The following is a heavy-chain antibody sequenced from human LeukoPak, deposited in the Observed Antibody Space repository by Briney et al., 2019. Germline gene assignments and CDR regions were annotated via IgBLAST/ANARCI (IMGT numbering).Heavy chain of an antibody. J-gene: IGHJ4*02. CDR1: GGSISSSSYY. CDR3: AISRMVRRVIDY. Sequence: SETLSLTCTVSGGSISSSSYYWGWIRQPPGKGLEWIGSIYYSGSTYYNPSLKSRITISVNTAKNQFSLKLSSVTAADTAVYYCAISRMVRRVIDYWGQGTLVTVSS. D-gene: IGHD3-10*01. V-gene: IGHV4-39*07. CDR2: IYYSGST.